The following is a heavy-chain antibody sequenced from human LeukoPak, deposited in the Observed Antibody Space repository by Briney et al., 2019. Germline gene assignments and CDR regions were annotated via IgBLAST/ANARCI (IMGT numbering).Heavy chain of an antibody. Sequence: PGGSLRLSCAASGFTFSSYATHWVRQAPGKGLEWVAAISYDGSNKNYADSVKGRFTISRDNSKNTLYLQMNSLRAEDTAVYYCARGYYYGSGSYLEVIYWGQGTLVTVSS. D-gene: IGHD3-10*01. J-gene: IGHJ4*02. CDR1: GFTFSSYA. CDR2: ISYDGSNK. CDR3: ARGYYYGSGSYLEVIY. V-gene: IGHV3-30*04.